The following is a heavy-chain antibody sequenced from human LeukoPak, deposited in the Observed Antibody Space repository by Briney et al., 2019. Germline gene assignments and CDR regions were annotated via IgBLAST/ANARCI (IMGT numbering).Heavy chain of an antibody. J-gene: IGHJ3*02. CDR1: GYTFTSYG. V-gene: IGHV1-18*01. CDR2: ISAYNGNT. CDR3: ARDSGTGGSYRAGTFDI. D-gene: IGHD1-26*01. Sequence: GASVKVSCKASGYTFTSYGISWVRQAPGQGLEWMGWISAYNGNTNYAQKLQGRVTMTTDTSTSTAYMELRSLRSEDTAVYYCARDSGTGGSYRAGTFDIWGQGTMVTVSS.